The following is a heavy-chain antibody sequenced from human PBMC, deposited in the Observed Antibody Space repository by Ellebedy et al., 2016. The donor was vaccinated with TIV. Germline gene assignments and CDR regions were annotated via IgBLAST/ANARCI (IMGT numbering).Heavy chain of an antibody. CDR2: ISSSSSYI. J-gene: IGHJ6*04. CDR1: GFTFSSYS. D-gene: IGHD3-3*01. Sequence: GESLKISXAASGFTFSSYSMNWVRQAPGKGLEWVSSISSSSSYIYYADSVKGRFTISRDNAKNSLYLQMNSLRAEDTAVYYCAKVPLVLRFLEEWYVWGKGTTVTVSS. V-gene: IGHV3-21*04. CDR3: AKVPLVLRFLEEWYV.